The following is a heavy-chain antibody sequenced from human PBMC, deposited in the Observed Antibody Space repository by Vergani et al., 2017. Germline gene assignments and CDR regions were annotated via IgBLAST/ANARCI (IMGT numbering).Heavy chain of an antibody. V-gene: IGHV1-18*01. CDR2: ISAYNGNT. CDR3: ARVANDYDSSGYYYRTCYFDY. CDR1: GYTFTSYG. D-gene: IGHD3-22*01. J-gene: IGHJ4*02. Sequence: QVQLVQSGAEVKKPGASVKVSCKASGYTFTSYGISWVRQAPGQGLEWMGWISAYNGNTNYAQKLQGRVTVTTDTSTSTAYMWLRSLRSDDTAVYYCARVANDYDSSGYYYRTCYFDYWGQGTLVTVSS.